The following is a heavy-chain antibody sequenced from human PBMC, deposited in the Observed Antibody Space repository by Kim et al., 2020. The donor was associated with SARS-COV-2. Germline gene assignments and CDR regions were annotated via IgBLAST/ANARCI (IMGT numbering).Heavy chain of an antibody. CDR2: T. Sequence: TKYSQKFQGRVTITRDTSASTAYVELSSLRSEDTAVYYCATSYSSSWYDYWGQGTLVTVSS. D-gene: IGHD6-13*01. V-gene: IGHV1-3*01. CDR3: ATSYSSSWYDY. J-gene: IGHJ4*02.